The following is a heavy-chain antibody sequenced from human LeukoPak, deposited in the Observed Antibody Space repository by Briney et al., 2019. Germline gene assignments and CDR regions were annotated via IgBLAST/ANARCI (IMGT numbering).Heavy chain of an antibody. V-gene: IGHV3-9*03. J-gene: IGHJ4*02. Sequence: PAGRPLRLSCAASGFTFDDYAMHWVRQAPGKGLEWVSGISWNSGSIGYADSVKGRFTISRDNAKNSLYLQMNSLRAEDMALYYCAKDFLSDYYDSSGYFDYWGQGTLVTVSS. CDR1: GFTFDDYA. D-gene: IGHD3-22*01. CDR2: ISWNSGSI. CDR3: AKDFLSDYYDSSGYFDY.